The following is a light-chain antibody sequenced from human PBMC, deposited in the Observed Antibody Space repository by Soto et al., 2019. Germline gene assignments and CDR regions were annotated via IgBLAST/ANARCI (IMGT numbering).Light chain of an antibody. CDR2: DVS. V-gene: IGLV2-14*03. Sequence: QSALTQPASVSGSPGQSITISCAGTSADIGAFNYVSWYQHHPGKAPKLLIYDVSDRPSGVSTRFSASKSANTASLTISGLQADDEGDYYCSSYSTTSALVFGGGTKLTVL. CDR1: SADIGAFNY. CDR3: SSYSTTSALV. J-gene: IGLJ2*01.